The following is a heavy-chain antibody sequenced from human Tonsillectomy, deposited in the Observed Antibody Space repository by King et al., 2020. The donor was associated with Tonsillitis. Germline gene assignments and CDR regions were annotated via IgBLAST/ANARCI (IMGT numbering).Heavy chain of an antibody. V-gene: IGHV1-18*04. CDR2: ISAYNGNT. CDR1: GYTFTNYG. Sequence: VQLVESGAEVKKPGASVKVSCKASGYTFTNYGINWVRQAPGQGLEWMGWISAYNGNTNYPQKFQGRVTMTTDTSTSTAYMELRSLRSDDTAVYYCARDEGTRGDTGFYYWGQGTLVTVSS. D-gene: IGHD2-8*01. J-gene: IGHJ4*02. CDR3: ARDEGTRGDTGFYY.